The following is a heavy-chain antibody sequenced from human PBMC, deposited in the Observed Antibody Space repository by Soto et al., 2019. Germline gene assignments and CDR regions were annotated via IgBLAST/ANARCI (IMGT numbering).Heavy chain of an antibody. CDR1: GGSFGGYY. J-gene: IGHJ6*02. V-gene: IGHV4-34*01. Sequence: SETLSLTCAVYGGSFGGYYWSWIRQPPGKGLEWVGEVNHSGSTNYNPSLKSRVTISVDTTKNQFSLKLSSVTAADTAVYYCVSPQRSYYDFWSGYYRYYGMDVWGQGTTVTVSS. CDR2: VNHSGST. CDR3: VSPQRSYYDFWSGYYRYYGMDV. D-gene: IGHD3-3*01.